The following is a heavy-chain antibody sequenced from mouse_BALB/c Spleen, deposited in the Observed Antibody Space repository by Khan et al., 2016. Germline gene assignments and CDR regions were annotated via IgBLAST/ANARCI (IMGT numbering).Heavy chain of an antibody. CDR3: ARTYYYGSSYRYVDV. V-gene: IGHV9-3-1*01. Sequence: QIQLVQSGPELKKPGETVKISCKASGYTFTNYGMNWVKQAPGKGLKWMGWINTYTGEPTYADDFKGRFAFSLETSASTAYLQINNLKNEDTATYFWARTYYYGSSYRYVDVWGAGTTVTGSS. D-gene: IGHD1-1*01. CDR2: INTYTGEP. CDR1: GYTFTNYG. J-gene: IGHJ1*01.